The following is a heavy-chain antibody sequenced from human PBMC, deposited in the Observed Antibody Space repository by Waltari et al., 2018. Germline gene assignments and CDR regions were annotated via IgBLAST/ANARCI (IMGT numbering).Heavy chain of an antibody. CDR1: GFSFTYDG. CDR3: ATGSVTHTY. J-gene: IGHJ4*02. CDR2: ISNDGIKQ. Sequence: QVQLVESGGGVVQPGGSLKLSCAASGFSFTYDGMHWVRQAPGKVLEWVTFISNDGIKQFYADSVKGRFTVSRDNAKNSLFLQMTSLRVEDTAVYYCATGSVTHTYWGQGTLVSVSA. D-gene: IGHD2-21*02. V-gene: IGHV3-30*03.